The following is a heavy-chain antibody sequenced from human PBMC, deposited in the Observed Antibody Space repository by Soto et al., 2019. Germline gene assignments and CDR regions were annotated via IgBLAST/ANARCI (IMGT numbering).Heavy chain of an antibody. CDR1: AFSLSTSGEG. CDR3: TRKTYYFYCCGYVDPTPVFDY. Sequence: GSGPTLVNPTQTLTLTCAFSAFSLSTSGEGVGWIRQPPGKALEWLALIYWDDDKRYSQYLKSRLNITKDTSNNQVVLIMTYMDPVYTATYYFTRKTYYFYCCGYVDPTPVFDYWGQGTLVTVSS. CDR2: IYWDDDK. V-gene: IGHV2-5*02. D-gene: IGHD3-22*01. J-gene: IGHJ4*02.